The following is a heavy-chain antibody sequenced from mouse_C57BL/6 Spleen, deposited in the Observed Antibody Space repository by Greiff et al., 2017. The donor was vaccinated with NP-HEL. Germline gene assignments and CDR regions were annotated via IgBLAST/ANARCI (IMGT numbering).Heavy chain of an antibody. CDR1: GYTFTSYW. J-gene: IGHJ3*01. CDR3: AREGYGYDVEAY. Sequence: VQLQQPGAELVKPGASVKLSCKASGYTFTSYWMHWVKQRPGQGLEWIGMIHPNSGSTNYNEKFKSKATLTVDKSSSTAYMQLSSLTSEDSAVYYCAREGYGYDVEAYWGQGTLVTVSA. CDR2: IHPNSGST. V-gene: IGHV1-64*01. D-gene: IGHD2-2*01.